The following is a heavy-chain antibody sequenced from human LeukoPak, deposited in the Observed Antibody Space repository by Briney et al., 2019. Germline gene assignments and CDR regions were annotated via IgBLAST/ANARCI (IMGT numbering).Heavy chain of an antibody. J-gene: IGHJ5*02. CDR1: GFTFSSYA. Sequence: GGSLRLFCAASGFTFSSYAMSWAPQAPGKGLECGSDISGSGGSTYYADSVRGRFPISRDNPKTTRYRQMNSLISEDTAVYYCAKRRYSSGWYEGTWGQGTLVTVSS. CDR3: AKRRYSSGWYEGT. V-gene: IGHV3-23*01. CDR2: ISGSGGST. D-gene: IGHD6-19*01.